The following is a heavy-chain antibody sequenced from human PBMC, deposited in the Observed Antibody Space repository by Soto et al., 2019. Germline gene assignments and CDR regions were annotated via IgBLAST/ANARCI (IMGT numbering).Heavy chain of an antibody. CDR2: INQDGSEK. V-gene: IGHV3-7*05. Sequence: GGSLRLSCAGSGFTFSNYWMHWVRQAPGKGLEWVANINQDGSEKHYVDSVKGRFTISRDNAKNSVYVQMNSLRAEDTAVYYCVRAMAAAESYWGQGTLVTVSS. D-gene: IGHD6-13*01. CDR3: VRAMAAAESY. CDR1: GFTFSNYW. J-gene: IGHJ4*02.